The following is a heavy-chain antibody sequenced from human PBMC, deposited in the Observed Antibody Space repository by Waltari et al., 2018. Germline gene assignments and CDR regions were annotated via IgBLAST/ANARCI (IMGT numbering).Heavy chain of an antibody. J-gene: IGHJ4*02. Sequence: EVQLLESGGGLVQPGGSLRPSCAASGFTFRTYAMSWVRQAPGKGLEWVSSISGSGDSTYYADSVKGRFTISRDNSKNTLYLQMNSLRAEDTAVYYCAILLGRGYWGQGTLVTVSS. CDR2: ISGSGDST. V-gene: IGHV3-23*01. D-gene: IGHD3-10*01. CDR1: GFTFRTYA. CDR3: AILLGRGY.